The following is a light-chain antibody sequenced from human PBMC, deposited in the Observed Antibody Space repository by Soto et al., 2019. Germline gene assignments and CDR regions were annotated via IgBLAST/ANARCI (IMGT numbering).Light chain of an antibody. J-gene: IGKJ4*01. CDR1: QSVTSGY. V-gene: IGKV3-20*01. Sequence: EIVLTQSPGTLSLSPGERATLSCRASQSVTSGYVAWYQLKPGQAPRLLIYSASTRATGIPDRFSGSGSGTDFTRTISRLEPEDLAVYYCQQYVTSLTFGGGTKVEI. CDR3: QQYVTSLT. CDR2: SAS.